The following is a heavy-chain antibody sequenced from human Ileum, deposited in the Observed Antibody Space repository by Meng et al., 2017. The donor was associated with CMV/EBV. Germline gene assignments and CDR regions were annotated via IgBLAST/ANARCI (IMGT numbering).Heavy chain of an antibody. D-gene: IGHD3-10*01. J-gene: IGHJ5*02. CDR1: GFTFSSYG. V-gene: IGHV3-7*01. CDR3: ARFRLYNWFDP. CDR2: IKQDGSEK. Sequence: GESLKISCAASGFTFSSYGMHWVRQAPGKGLEWVANIKQDGSEKYYVDSVKGRFTISRDNAKNSLYLQMNSLRGEDTAVYYCARFRLYNWFDPWGQGTLVTVSS.